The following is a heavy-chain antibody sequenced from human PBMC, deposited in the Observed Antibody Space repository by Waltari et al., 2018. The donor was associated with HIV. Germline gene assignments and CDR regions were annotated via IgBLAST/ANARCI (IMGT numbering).Heavy chain of an antibody. V-gene: IGHV3-48*04. CDR3: ASPITMIAGFDS. CDR1: GFTFRTYS. J-gene: IGHJ4*02. CDR2: ISGTSSVI. Sequence: VQLVQSGGGLVQPGGSLRLTCAASGFTFRTYSMNWVRQAPGMGLEWIAYISGTSSVIYYADSVKGRFTISRDNANSSLYLQMDSLRAEDTAVYFCASPITMIAGFDSWGQGTLVTVSS. D-gene: IGHD2-21*01.